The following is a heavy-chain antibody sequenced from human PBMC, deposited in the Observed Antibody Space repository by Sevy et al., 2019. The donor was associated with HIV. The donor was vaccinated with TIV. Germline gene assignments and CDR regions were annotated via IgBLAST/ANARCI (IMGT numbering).Heavy chain of an antibody. V-gene: IGHV4-59*01. Sequence: SETLSLTCTVSGGSISSYYWSWIRQPPGKGLEWIGYIYYSGSTNYNPSLKSRVTISVDTSKNQFSLKLSSVTAADTAVYDCARGTYWSSTSCLAYDYWGQGTLVTVSS. CDR1: GGSISSYY. CDR2: IYYSGST. D-gene: IGHD2-2*01. CDR3: ARGTYWSSTSCLAYDY. J-gene: IGHJ4*02.